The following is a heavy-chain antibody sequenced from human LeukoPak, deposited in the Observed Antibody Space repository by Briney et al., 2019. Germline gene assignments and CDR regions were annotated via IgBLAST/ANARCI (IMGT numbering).Heavy chain of an antibody. D-gene: IGHD3-22*01. J-gene: IGHJ4*02. CDR3: ATSGYFPIKAFDY. CDR2: ISSSSSYI. CDR1: GFTFSSYS. Sequence: GGSLRLSCAASGFTFSSYSMNWVRQAPGKGLEWVSSISSSSSYIYYADTVKGRFTISRDNAKNSLCLQMNSLRAEDTAVYYCATSGYFPIKAFDYWGQGTLVTVSS. V-gene: IGHV3-21*01.